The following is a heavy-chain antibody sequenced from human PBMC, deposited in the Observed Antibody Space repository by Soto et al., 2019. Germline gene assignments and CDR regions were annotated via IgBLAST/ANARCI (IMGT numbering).Heavy chain of an antibody. Sequence: SVKVSCKASGGTFSSYAISWVRQAPGQGLEWMGGIIPIFGTANYAQKFQGRVTITADKSTSTAYMELSSLRSEDTAVYYCASVDSSGYQFDYWGQGTLVTVAS. J-gene: IGHJ4*02. CDR1: GGTFSSYA. V-gene: IGHV1-69*06. CDR3: ASVDSSGYQFDY. D-gene: IGHD3-22*01. CDR2: IIPIFGTA.